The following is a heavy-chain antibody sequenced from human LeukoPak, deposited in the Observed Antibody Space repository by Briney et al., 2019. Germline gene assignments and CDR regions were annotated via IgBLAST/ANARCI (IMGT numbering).Heavy chain of an antibody. CDR2: INPNSGGT. CDR1: GYTFTGYY. V-gene: IGHV1-2*02. J-gene: IGHJ4*02. Sequence: ASVKVSCKASGYTFTGYYMHWVRQAPGQGLEWMGWINPNSGGTNYARKFQGRVTMTRDTSISTAYMELSRLRSDGTAVYYCAREARWYCGGDCYSFGNDYWGQGTLVTVSS. D-gene: IGHD2-21*01. CDR3: AREARWYCGGDCYSFGNDY.